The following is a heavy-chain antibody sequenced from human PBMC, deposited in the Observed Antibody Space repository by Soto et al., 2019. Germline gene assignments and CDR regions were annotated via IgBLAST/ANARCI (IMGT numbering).Heavy chain of an antibody. CDR2: ISSSSAYI. CDR1: GFTFGSFT. V-gene: IGHV3-21*06. Sequence: EVHLVEAGGGLVKPGESLSLSCAASGFTFGSFTLNWVRQAPGKGLEWVSSISSSSAYIYYAESVKGRFTISRDNARSTLYLQMTSLRLDDTAVYFCARDGLTFGGDWGQGTLVAVSS. D-gene: IGHD3-16*01. J-gene: IGHJ4*02. CDR3: ARDGLTFGGD.